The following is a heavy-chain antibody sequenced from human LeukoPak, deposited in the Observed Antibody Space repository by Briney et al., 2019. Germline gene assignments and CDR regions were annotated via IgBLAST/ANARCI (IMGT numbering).Heavy chain of an antibody. J-gene: IGHJ4*02. Sequence: GGSLRLSCAASGFMFSDYEMNWVRQAPGKGLEWISFISSSGRTTYYADSVKGRFTLSRDNAQNSLYLQMNSLRAEDTAVYYCAREAATIDCWGQGTLVTVSS. CDR1: GFMFSDYE. D-gene: IGHD2-15*01. CDR3: AREAATIDC. CDR2: ISSSGRTT. V-gene: IGHV3-48*03.